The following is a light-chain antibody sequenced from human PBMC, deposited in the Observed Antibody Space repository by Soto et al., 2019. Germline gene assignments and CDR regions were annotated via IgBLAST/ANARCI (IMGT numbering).Light chain of an antibody. J-gene: IGKJ1*01. CDR2: AAS. V-gene: IGKV1-8*01. CDR1: QGISSY. CDR3: QQYYSYGT. Sequence: AIRMTQSPSSLSASTGDRVTITCRASQGISSYLAWYQQKPGKAPKLLIYAASTLQSGVPSRFSGSGSGTDFTLTISCLQSKDFATYYCQQYYSYGTFGQGTKVEIK.